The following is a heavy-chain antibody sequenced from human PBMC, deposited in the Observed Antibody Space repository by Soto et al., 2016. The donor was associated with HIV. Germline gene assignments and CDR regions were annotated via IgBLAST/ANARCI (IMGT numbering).Heavy chain of an antibody. CDR3: AREPAPAGPRPEEWTS. D-gene: IGHD3-3*01. Sequence: QVHLQESGPELVKPSQTLSLTCVISGASVSGGYYWSWIRQHPKRGLEWMGSIDYTGKTSYSGVFKSRMTTSVDASKGRLFFILRSVTVADTATYFCAREPAPAGPRPEEWTSWGQG. V-gene: IGHV4-31*02. CDR2: IDYTGKT. CDR1: GASVSGGYY. J-gene: IGHJ1*01.